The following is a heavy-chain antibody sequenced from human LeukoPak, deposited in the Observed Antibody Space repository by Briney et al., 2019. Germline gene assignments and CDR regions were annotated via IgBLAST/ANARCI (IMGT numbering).Heavy chain of an antibody. CDR3: ANMLDLPF. CDR2: IKNDGSST. CDR1: GFTFSNYW. Sequence: PGGSLRLSCAASGFTFSNYWMCWVRQAPGKGLVWVPCIKNDGSSTFYADAVKGRFTISRDNAKNTLYLQMDSLRAEDTGLFYCANMLDLPFCGQGTLVTVSS. V-gene: IGHV3-74*01. D-gene: IGHD2-2*03. J-gene: IGHJ4*02.